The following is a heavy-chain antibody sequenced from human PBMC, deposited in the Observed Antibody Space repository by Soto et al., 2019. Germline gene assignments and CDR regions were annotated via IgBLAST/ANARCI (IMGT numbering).Heavy chain of an antibody. CDR3: ARLIRRYFDLYDAFDI. D-gene: IGHD3-9*01. CDR2: MNPNSGNT. J-gene: IGHJ3*02. CDR1: GYTFTSYD. V-gene: IGHV1-8*01. Sequence: ASVKVSCKASGYTFTSYDINWVRQATGQGLEWMGWMNPNSGNTGYAQKFQGRVTMTRNTSISTAYMELSSLRSEDTAVYYCARLIRRYFDLYDAFDIWVQGTMVTVSS.